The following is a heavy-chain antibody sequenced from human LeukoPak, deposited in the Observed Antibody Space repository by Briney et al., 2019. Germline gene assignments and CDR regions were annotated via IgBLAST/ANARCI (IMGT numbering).Heavy chain of an antibody. V-gene: IGHV4-59*02. Sequence: SETLSLTCTVSGGSVSTYYWSWIRQPPGKGLEWIGYIYYSGSTNYNPSLKSRVTMSVDTSKNQFSLKLSSVTAADTAVYYRAGRPYYSDSSACDYWGQGTLVTVSS. J-gene: IGHJ4*02. CDR3: AGRPYYSDSSACDY. CDR1: GGSVSTYY. D-gene: IGHD3-22*01. CDR2: IYYSGST.